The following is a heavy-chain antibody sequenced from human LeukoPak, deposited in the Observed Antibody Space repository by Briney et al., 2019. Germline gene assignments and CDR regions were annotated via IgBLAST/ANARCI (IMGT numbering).Heavy chain of an antibody. Sequence: GGSLRLSCAASGFTFSDYWMHWVRHAPGKGVVWVXRIDSDGSTTTYADSVKGRFTISRDNAKNTLYLQMNSLRAEDTAVYYCTRAYYYTSSGDDYWGQGTQVTVSS. D-gene: IGHD3-22*01. J-gene: IGHJ4*02. CDR2: IDSDGSTT. CDR1: GFTFSDYW. V-gene: IGHV3-74*01. CDR3: TRAYYYTSSGDDY.